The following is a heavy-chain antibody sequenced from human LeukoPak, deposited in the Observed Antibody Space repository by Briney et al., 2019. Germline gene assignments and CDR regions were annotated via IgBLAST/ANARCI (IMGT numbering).Heavy chain of an antibody. CDR1: SGSFSGYY. Sequence: SETLSLTCAVYSGSFSGYYWSWIRQPPGKGLEWIGEINHSGSTNYNPSLKSRVTISVDTSKNQFSLKLSSVTAADTAVYYCARLYYDSSGYADYWGQGTLVTVSS. CDR2: INHSGST. J-gene: IGHJ4*02. V-gene: IGHV4-34*01. CDR3: ARLYYDSSGYADY. D-gene: IGHD3-22*01.